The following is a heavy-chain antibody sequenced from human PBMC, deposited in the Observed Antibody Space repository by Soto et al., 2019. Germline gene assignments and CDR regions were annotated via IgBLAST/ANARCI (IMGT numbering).Heavy chain of an antibody. CDR2: IYSGGTT. CDR3: ARGSLVPTSYAMDV. D-gene: IGHD2-2*01. J-gene: IGHJ6*02. Sequence: PGGSLRLSCAASGFTVSTNYMSWVRQAPGKGLEWVSVIYSGGTTYYADFVKGRFTTSRDNSKNTLLLQMNSLRAEDTAVYYCARGSLVPTSYAMDVWGQGTTVTVSS. V-gene: IGHV3-53*01. CDR1: GFTVSTNY.